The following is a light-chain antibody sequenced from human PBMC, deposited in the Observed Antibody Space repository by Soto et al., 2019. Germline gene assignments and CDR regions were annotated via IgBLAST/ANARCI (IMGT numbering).Light chain of an antibody. J-gene: IGLJ2*01. V-gene: IGLV2-18*02. CDR3: SSYTSSSTLF. Sequence: QSVLTQPPSVSGSPGQSVTISCTGTSSDVGSYNRVSWYQQPPGTAPKLMIYEVSNRPSGVPDRFSGSKSGNTASLTISGLQAEDEADYYCSSYTSSSTLFFGGGTQLTVL. CDR2: EVS. CDR1: SSDVGSYNR.